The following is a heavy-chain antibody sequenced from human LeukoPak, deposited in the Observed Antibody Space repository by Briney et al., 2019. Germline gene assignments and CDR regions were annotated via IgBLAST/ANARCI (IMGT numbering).Heavy chain of an antibody. V-gene: IGHV3-21*03. CDR1: GFTFSSYS. Sequence: GGSLRLSCAASGFTFSSYSMNWVRQAPGKGLEWVSSISRSRSYMYYAHSVKGRFTISRDNAKNSVYLQMNSLKTEDTAVYYCTTVPADYWGQGTLVTVSS. CDR2: ISRSRSYM. J-gene: IGHJ4*02. CDR3: TTVPADY.